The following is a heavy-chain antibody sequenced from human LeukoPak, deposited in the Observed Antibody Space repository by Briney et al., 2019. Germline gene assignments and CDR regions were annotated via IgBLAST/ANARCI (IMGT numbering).Heavy chain of an antibody. CDR2: INTDDTT. J-gene: IGHJ4*02. CDR3: AKFTSGWFEDS. V-gene: IGHV3-23*01. Sequence: GGSLRLSCAASGFTFSNYAMTWVRQAPGKGLEWVSSINTDDTTFYAGSVTGRFTISRDNSKDTLYLQMNNLRAEDTAIYYCAKFTSGWFEDSWGQGTLVTVSS. CDR1: GFTFSNYA. D-gene: IGHD6-19*01.